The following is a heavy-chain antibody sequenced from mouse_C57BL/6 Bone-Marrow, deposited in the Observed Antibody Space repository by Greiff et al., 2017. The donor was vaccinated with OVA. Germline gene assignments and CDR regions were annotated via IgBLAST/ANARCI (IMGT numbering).Heavy chain of an antibody. CDR3: EGSSWYFDV. D-gene: IGHD1-3*01. CDR1: GYSFTDYN. CDR2: INPNYGTT. J-gene: IGHJ1*03. Sequence: EVKLQESGPELVKPGASVKISCKASGYSFTDYNMNWVKQSNGKSLEWIGVINPNYGTTSYNQKFKGKATLTVDQSYSTAYMQLNSLTSEDSAVYYCEGSSWYFDVWGTGTTVTVSS. V-gene: IGHV1-39*01.